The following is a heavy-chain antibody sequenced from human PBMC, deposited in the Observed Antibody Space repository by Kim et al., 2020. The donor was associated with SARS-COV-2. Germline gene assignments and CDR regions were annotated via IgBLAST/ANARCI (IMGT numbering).Heavy chain of an antibody. D-gene: IGHD4-17*01. CDR3: AKDYGGNSVPGY. CDR1: GFTFSSYG. Sequence: GGSLRLSCAASGFTFSSYGMHWVRQAPGKGLEWVAVISYDGSNKYYADSVKGRFTISRDNSKNTLYLQMNSLRAEDTAVYYCAKDYGGNSVPGYWGQGTLVTVSS. V-gene: IGHV3-30*18. CDR2: ISYDGSNK. J-gene: IGHJ4*02.